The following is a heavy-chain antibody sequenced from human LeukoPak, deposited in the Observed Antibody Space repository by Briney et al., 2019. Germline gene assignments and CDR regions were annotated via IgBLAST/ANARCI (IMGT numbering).Heavy chain of an antibody. CDR1: GGSISSGGYS. J-gene: IGHJ4*02. V-gene: IGHV4-30-2*01. Sequence: SETLSHTCAVSGGSISSGGYSWSWIRQPPGKGLEWIGYIYHSGSTYYNPSLKSRVTISVDRSKNQFSLKLSSVTAADTAVYYCAGREDYYDSSPFDYWGQGTLVTVSS. CDR3: AGREDYYDSSPFDY. CDR2: IYHSGST. D-gene: IGHD3-22*01.